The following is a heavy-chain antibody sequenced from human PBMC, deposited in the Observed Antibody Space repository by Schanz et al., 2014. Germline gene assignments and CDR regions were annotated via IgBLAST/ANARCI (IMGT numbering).Heavy chain of an antibody. CDR1: GFTVSDNY. Sequence: VQLVESGGGLVQPGGSLRLSCAASGFTVSDNYMTWVRQAPGKGLEWVSYISGSDNYINYADSVKGRFTISRDNAKNSLFLLMSSLRAEDSAVYYCAKDPHRDYGGKPQTFDIWGQGTMVTVSS. D-gene: IGHD4-17*01. V-gene: IGHV3-11*06. CDR3: AKDPHRDYGGKPQTFDI. CDR2: ISGSDNYI. J-gene: IGHJ3*02.